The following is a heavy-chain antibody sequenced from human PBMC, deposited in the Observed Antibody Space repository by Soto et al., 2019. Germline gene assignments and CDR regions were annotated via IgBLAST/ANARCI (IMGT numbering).Heavy chain of an antibody. CDR1: GGSVSSGNYY. CDR2: MYYGGST. CDR3: ARVPDV. Sequence: SETLSLTCTVSGGSVSSGNYYCSWIRQPPGKGLEWIGYMYYGGSTNYNPSLKSRATISVDTSKNQFSLKLSSVTAADTAVYYCARVPDVWGQGTTVTVSS. J-gene: IGHJ6*02. V-gene: IGHV4-61*01.